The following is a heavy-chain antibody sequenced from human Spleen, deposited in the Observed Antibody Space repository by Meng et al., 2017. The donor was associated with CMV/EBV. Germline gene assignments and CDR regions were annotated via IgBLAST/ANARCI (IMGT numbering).Heavy chain of an antibody. CDR3: ARGSEDFVVEPPTVWSDF. CDR2: INPNSGFT. D-gene: IGHD2-15*01. J-gene: IGHJ4*02. Sequence: ASVKVSCKASGYTFIGYYMHWVRQAPGQGLEWMGWINPNSGFTNYAQRFQGRVTITKDTSLTTTYMDVSRLTSDDTAMYYCARGSEDFVVEPPTVWSDFWGQGTLVTVSS. V-gene: IGHV1-2*02. CDR1: GYTFIGYY.